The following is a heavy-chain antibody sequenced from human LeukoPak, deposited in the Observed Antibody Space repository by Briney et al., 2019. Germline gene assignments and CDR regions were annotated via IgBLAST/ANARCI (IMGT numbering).Heavy chain of an antibody. V-gene: IGHV3-53*01. CDR2: IYSGGST. Sequence: PGGSLRLSCAASGFTLRSYWMSWVRQAPGKGLEWVSVIYSGGSTYYADSVKGRFTISRDNSKNTLYLQMNSLRAEDTAVYYCARTPYYDILTGYSNYYFDYWGQGTLVTVSS. CDR1: GFTLRSYW. D-gene: IGHD3-9*01. CDR3: ARTPYYDILTGYSNYYFDY. J-gene: IGHJ4*02.